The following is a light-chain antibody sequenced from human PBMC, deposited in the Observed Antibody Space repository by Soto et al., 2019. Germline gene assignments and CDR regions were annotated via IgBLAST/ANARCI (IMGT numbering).Light chain of an antibody. J-gene: IGKJ2*01. V-gene: IGKV1-8*01. CDR2: AGS. CDR3: QQYYSYPQT. CDR1: QAISSY. Sequence: RMTQSPSSFSEYTVPIVTVSRGASQAISSYLAWYQQKPGKAPKLLVYAGSTLQNGVPSRFSGSGSGTDFTLTISCLQSEDFATYFCQQYYSYPQTFGQGTKVDIK.